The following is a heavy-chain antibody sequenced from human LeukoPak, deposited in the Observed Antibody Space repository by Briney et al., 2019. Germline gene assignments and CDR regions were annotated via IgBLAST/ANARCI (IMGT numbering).Heavy chain of an antibody. CDR2: ISSSSIYI. CDR1: GFTFSSYS. D-gene: IGHD3-10*01. CDR3: ARTKNLVEDYYGSGSYYATEFDY. Sequence: GGSLRLSCAASGFTFSSYSMNWVRQAPGKGLEWVSSISSSSIYIYYADSVKGRFTISRDSAKNSLFLQMNSLRAEDTAVYYCARTKNLVEDYYGSGSYYATEFDYWGQGTLVTVSS. J-gene: IGHJ4*02. V-gene: IGHV3-21*01.